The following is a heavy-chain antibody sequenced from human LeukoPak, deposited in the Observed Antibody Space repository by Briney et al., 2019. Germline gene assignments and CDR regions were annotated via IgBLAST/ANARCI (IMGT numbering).Heavy chain of an antibody. CDR3: ARDSVVTIFGVVIMYGMDV. Sequence: SVKVSCKASGGTFSSYAISWVRQAPGQGLEWMGGIIPIFGTANYAHKFQGRVTITADESTSTAYMELSSLRSEDTAVYYCARDSVVTIFGVVIMYGMDVWGQGTTVTVSS. CDR1: GGTFSSYA. D-gene: IGHD3-3*01. CDR2: IIPIFGTA. J-gene: IGHJ6*02. V-gene: IGHV1-69*13.